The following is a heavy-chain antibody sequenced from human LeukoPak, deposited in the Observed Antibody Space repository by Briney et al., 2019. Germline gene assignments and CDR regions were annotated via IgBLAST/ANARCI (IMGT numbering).Heavy chain of an antibody. J-gene: IGHJ4*02. V-gene: IGHV1-8*01. CDR1: GYTFTSYD. D-gene: IGHD2-2*01. CDR2: MNPNSGNT. Sequence: ASVKVSCKASGYTFTSYDINWVRQATGQGLEWMGWMNPNSGNTGYAQKFQGRVTMTEDTSTDTAYMELSSLRSEDTAVYYCARDYCSSTSCLFDYWGQGTLVTVSS. CDR3: ARDYCSSTSCLFDY.